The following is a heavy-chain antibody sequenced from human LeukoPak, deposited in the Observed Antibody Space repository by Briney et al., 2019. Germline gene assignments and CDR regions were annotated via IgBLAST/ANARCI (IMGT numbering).Heavy chain of an antibody. J-gene: IGHJ5*02. Sequence: SETLSLTCTVSGGSISSGGYYWSWIRQHPGKGLEWIGYIYYSGSTYYNPSLKSRVTISVDTSKNQFSLKLSSVTAADTAVYYCARGGGGPFVSGIYPFLMNCFDPGGQGTLVTVSS. CDR2: IYYSGST. V-gene: IGHV4-31*03. D-gene: IGHD3-16*01. CDR1: GGSISSGGYY. CDR3: ARGGGGPFVSGIYPFLMNCFDP.